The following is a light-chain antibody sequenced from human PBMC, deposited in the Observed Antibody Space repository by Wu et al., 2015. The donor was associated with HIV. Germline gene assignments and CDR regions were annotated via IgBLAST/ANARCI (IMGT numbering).Light chain of an antibody. CDR2: GAS. V-gene: IGKV3-20*01. CDR3: QHYNNLPLT. CDR1: QSVTNNY. J-gene: IGKJ4*01. Sequence: EIVLTQSPGTLSLSPGERATLSCRASQSVTNNYLAWYQQKPGQAPRLLIYGASNRVTGIPDRFSGSGSGTDFTLTINRLEPEDFAVYYCQHYNNLPLTFGGGTKVEDQT.